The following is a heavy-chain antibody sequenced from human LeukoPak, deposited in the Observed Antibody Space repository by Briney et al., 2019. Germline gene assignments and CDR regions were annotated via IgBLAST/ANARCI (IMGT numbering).Heavy chain of an antibody. CDR1: GFAFSSYA. D-gene: IGHD2-2*01. CDR2: ISASGGTT. V-gene: IGHV3-23*01. CDR3: AKDPREYCSSTSCPNWFDP. J-gene: IGHJ5*02. Sequence: GGSLRLSCAASGFAFSSYAMSWVRQAPGKGLEWVSSISASGGTTYYADSVKGRFTISRDNSKNTLYLQMPSLRAEDSAIYYCAKDPREYCSSTSCPNWFDPWGQGTLVTVSS.